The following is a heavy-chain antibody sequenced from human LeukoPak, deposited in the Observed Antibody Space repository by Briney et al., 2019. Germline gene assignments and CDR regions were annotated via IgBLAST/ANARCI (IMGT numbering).Heavy chain of an antibody. J-gene: IGHJ5*02. CDR1: GGTFSSYT. V-gene: IGHV1-69*02. D-gene: IGHD5-24*01. CDR3: ASGVEDGYGNWFDP. Sequence: ASVKVSCKASGGTFSSYTISWVRQAPGQGLEWMGRIIPILGIANYAQKFQGRVTITADKSTSTAYMELSSLRSEDTAVYYCASGVEDGYGNWFDPWAREPWSPSPQ. CDR2: IIPILGIA.